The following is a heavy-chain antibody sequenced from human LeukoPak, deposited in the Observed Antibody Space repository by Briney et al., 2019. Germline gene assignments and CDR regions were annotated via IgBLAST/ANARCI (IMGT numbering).Heavy chain of an antibody. Sequence: GGSLRVSCAASGFTFSSYGMHWVRQAPGKGLEYVSAISSNGGSTYYANSVKGRFTISRDNSKNTLYLQMGSLRAEDMAVYYCARESVAGQYYYYYMDVWGKGTTVTVSS. CDR3: ARESVAGQYYYYYMDV. D-gene: IGHD6-19*01. V-gene: IGHV3-64*01. J-gene: IGHJ6*03. CDR1: GFTFSSYG. CDR2: ISSNGGST.